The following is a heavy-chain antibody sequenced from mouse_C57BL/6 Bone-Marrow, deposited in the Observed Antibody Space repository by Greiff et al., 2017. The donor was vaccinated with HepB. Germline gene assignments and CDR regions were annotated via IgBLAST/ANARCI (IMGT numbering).Heavy chain of an antibody. J-gene: IGHJ1*03. CDR2: IYPGDGDT. D-gene: IGHD1-1*01. CDR1: GYAFSSYW. Sequence: QVQLQQSGAELVKPGASVKISCKASGYAFSSYWMNWVKQRPGKGLEWIGQIYPGDGDTNYNGKFKGKATLTADKSSSTAYMQLSSLTSEDSAVYFCARSLFITTVVEGYFDVWGTGTTVTVSS. V-gene: IGHV1-80*01. CDR3: ARSLFITTVVEGYFDV.